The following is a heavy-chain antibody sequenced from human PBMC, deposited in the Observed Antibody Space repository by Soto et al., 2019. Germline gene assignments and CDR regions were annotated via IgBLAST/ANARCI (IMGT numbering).Heavy chain of an antibody. CDR3: ARDRRSGYYGSGSYLGYFDY. CDR1: GFTFSSYG. D-gene: IGHD3-10*01. Sequence: GGSLRLSCAASGFTFSSYGMHWVRQAPGKGLEWVAVIWYDGSNKYYADSVKGRFTISRDNSKNTLYLQMNSLRAEDTAVYYCARDRRSGYYGSGSYLGYFDYWGQGTLVTVSS. V-gene: IGHV3-33*01. J-gene: IGHJ4*02. CDR2: IWYDGSNK.